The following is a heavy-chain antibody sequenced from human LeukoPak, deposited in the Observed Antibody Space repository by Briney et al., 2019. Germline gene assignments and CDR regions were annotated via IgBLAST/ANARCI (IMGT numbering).Heavy chain of an antibody. Sequence: ASVKVSCKASRGTFSSYAISWVRQAPGQGLEWMGRIIPIFGTANYAQKFQGRVTITTDESTSTAYMELSSLRSEDTAVYNCARGGRDFDWSQRFDYWGQGTLVTVSS. CDR2: IIPIFGTA. D-gene: IGHD3-9*01. CDR1: RGTFSSYA. V-gene: IGHV1-69*05. J-gene: IGHJ4*02. CDR3: ARGGRDFDWSQRFDY.